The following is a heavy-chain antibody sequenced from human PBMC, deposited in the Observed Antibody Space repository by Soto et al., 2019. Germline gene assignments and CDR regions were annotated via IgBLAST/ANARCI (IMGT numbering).Heavy chain of an antibody. J-gene: IGHJ2*01. D-gene: IGHD3-9*01. CDR1: GGSFSGYY. V-gene: IGHV4-34*01. CDR3: ARESHDILTGPPWVWDFER. CDR2: INDRGSI. Sequence: QVQLQQWGAGPLRPLETLSLTCGVSGGSFSGYYWAWIRQSPGKGLEWIGEINDRGSINYNPSLKSRVSISVDTSKNHYSLNLRSVTAADTAVYYCARESHDILTGPPWVWDFERWGRGTLVTVSS.